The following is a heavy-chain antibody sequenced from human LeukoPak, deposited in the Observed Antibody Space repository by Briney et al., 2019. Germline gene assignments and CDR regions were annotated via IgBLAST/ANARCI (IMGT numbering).Heavy chain of an antibody. CDR3: ARGHLATGSYERGP. V-gene: IGHV1-2*02. J-gene: IGHJ3*01. CDR2: SNPDRGGT. CDR1: GYTFSGYY. Sequence: WASVKVSCRASGYTFSGYYMHWVRQAPGQGLEWMGWSNPDRGGTNYAQKFQGRVTMTRETSISTAYMELSRLRADDTAVYYCARGHLATGSYERGPWGQGTKVTVSS. D-gene: IGHD3-10*01.